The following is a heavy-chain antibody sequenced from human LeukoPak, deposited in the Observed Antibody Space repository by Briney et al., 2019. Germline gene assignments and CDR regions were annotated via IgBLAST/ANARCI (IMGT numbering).Heavy chain of an antibody. V-gene: IGHV3-23*01. J-gene: IGHJ5*02. Sequence: PGGSLRLSCAASGLTFSSYAMSWVRQAPGKGLEWVSAISISGGNTYYADSVKGRFTISRDNSKNTLYLQMSSLRVEDTAVYYCARDLVVAAISNWFDPWGQGTLVTVSS. CDR3: ARDLVVAAISNWFDP. CDR1: GLTFSSYA. CDR2: ISISGGNT. D-gene: IGHD2-15*01.